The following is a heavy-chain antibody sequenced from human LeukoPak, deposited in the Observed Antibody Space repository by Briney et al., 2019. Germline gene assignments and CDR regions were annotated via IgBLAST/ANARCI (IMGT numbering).Heavy chain of an antibody. D-gene: IGHD2-8*01. Sequence: AGGSLRLSCAASGFTFSNYAMTWVRQVPGKGLEWVSTIGGGPVYYADSVKGRFTISRDDSKNTLFLQMNSLRAEDTAIYYCAKDSFSHNGIFDALDIWGQGTMVTVSS. CDR1: GFTFSNYA. J-gene: IGHJ3*02. CDR2: IGGGPV. CDR3: AKDSFSHNGIFDALDI. V-gene: IGHV3-23*01.